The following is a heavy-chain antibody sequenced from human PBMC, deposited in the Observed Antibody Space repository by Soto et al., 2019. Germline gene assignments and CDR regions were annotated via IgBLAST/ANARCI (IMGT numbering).Heavy chain of an antibody. CDR1: GFTFSFYG. J-gene: IGHJ3*02. D-gene: IGHD7-27*01. CDR3: AKDLGHGGRGAFDI. Sequence: QVQLVESGGVVVQPGRSLRLSCAASGFTFSFYGMHWVRQAPGKGLEWVAVISYDGSNKYYADSVKGPFTISRDNSKNTLYLQMNSLRAEDTAVYYCAKDLGHGGRGAFDIWGQGTMVTVSS. CDR2: ISYDGSNK. V-gene: IGHV3-30*18.